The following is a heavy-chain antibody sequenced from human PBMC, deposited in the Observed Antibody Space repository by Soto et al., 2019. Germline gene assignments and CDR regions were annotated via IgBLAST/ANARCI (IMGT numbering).Heavy chain of an antibody. CDR1: GFTFDDYT. CDR3: AKDGPGELTEYFQH. Sequence: GGSLRLSCAASGFTFDDYTMHWVRQAPGKGLEWVSLISWDGGSTYYADSVKGRFTISRDNSKNSLYLQMNSLRTEDTALYYCAKDGPGELTEYFQHWGQGTLVTVSS. J-gene: IGHJ1*01. V-gene: IGHV3-43*01. CDR2: ISWDGGST. D-gene: IGHD3-10*01.